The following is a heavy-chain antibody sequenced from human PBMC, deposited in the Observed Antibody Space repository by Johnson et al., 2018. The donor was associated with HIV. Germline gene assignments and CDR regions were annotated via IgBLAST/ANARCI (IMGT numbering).Heavy chain of an antibody. J-gene: IGHJ3*01. Sequence: HVQLVESGGGLVKPGGSQRLSCAASGFIFSDYYMTWIRQAPGKGLEWVSYISSSGSTMYYADSVKGRFTISRDNAKNSLYLQMNSLRVEDTALYYCARLMAARTLDDAVDFWGQGTAVTV. CDR3: ARLMAARTLDDAVDF. V-gene: IGHV3-11*01. CDR2: ISSSGSTM. D-gene: IGHD6-13*01. CDR1: GFIFSDYY.